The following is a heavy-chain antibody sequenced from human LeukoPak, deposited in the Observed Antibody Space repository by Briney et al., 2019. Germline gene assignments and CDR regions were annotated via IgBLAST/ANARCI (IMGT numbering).Heavy chain of an antibody. D-gene: IGHD3-16*01. CDR2: ISGSSSTI. CDR3: ARAGAYPFDY. CDR1: GFTFTTYS. J-gene: IGHJ4*02. Sequence: GGSLRLSCAASGFTFTTYSMNWVRQAPGKGLEWVSYISGSSSTIYYADSVKGRFTISRDSAKNSLYLQMNSLRDEDTAVYYCARAGAYPFDYWGQGTLVTVSS. V-gene: IGHV3-48*02.